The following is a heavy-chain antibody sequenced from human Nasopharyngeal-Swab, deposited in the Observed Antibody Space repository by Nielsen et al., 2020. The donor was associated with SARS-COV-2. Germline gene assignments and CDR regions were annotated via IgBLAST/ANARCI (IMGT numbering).Heavy chain of an antibody. D-gene: IGHD3-10*01. Sequence: SATLSLTCTVSGGSISSSSYYWGWLRQPPGKGLQWIGSIYYSGSTYYNPSLKSRVTISVDTSKNQFSRKLSSVTAADTAVYYCARHRGIYYYYYGMDVWGQGTTVTVSS. J-gene: IGHJ6*02. CDR3: ARHRGIYYYYYGMDV. CDR1: GGSISSSSYY. V-gene: IGHV4-39*01. CDR2: IYYSGST.